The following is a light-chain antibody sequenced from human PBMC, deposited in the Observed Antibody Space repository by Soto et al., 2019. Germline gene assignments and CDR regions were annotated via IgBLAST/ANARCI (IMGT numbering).Light chain of an antibody. Sequence: QSVLTQPASVSGSPGQSITISCTGTSSDVGAYNRVSWYQQHSGKAPKLMIYEVSNRPSGVSNRFFGSKSGNTASLTISGLQAEDEADYYCSSLTTRFTYVFGTGTKVTVL. V-gene: IGLV2-14*01. CDR3: SSLTTRFTYV. J-gene: IGLJ1*01. CDR1: SSDVGAYNR. CDR2: EVS.